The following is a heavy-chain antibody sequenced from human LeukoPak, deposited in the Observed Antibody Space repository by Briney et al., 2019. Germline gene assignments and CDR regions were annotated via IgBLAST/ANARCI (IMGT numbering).Heavy chain of an antibody. D-gene: IGHD6-19*01. CDR1: GFTFSSYG. Sequence: GRSLRLSCAASGFTFSSYGMHWVRQAPGKGLEWVAVIWYDGSNKYYADSVKGRFTISRDNSKNTLYLQMNSLRAEDTAVYYCARDRRWLVLGDYYYYGMDVWGQGTTVTVS. CDR3: ARDRRWLVLGDYYYYGMDV. J-gene: IGHJ6*02. V-gene: IGHV3-33*01. CDR2: IWYDGSNK.